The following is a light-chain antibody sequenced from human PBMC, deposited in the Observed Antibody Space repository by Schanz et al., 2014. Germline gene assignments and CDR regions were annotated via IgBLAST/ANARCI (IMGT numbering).Light chain of an antibody. J-gene: IGLJ3*02. V-gene: IGLV2-14*03. CDR3: CSYAGRPWV. Sequence: QSALTQPASVSGSPGQSITISCTGTSSDVGGYNYVSWYQHHPGKAPKLMIYDVSNRPSGVSNRFSGSGSGNTASLTISGLQAEDEADYYCCSYAGRPWVFGGGTKLTV. CDR1: SSDVGGYNY. CDR2: DVS.